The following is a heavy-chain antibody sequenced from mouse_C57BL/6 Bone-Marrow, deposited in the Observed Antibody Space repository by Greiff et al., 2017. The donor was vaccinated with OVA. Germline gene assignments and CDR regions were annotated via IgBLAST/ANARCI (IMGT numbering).Heavy chain of an antibody. V-gene: IGHV1-78*01. CDR3: AREGFLLLHYFDY. J-gene: IGHJ2*01. D-gene: IGHD1-1*01. CDR1: GYTFTDHT. Sequence: VQLQQSDAELVKPGASVKISCKVSGYTFTDHTIHWMKQRPEQGLEWIGYIYPRDGSTKYNEKFKGKATLTADKSSSTAYMQLNSRTSEDSAVYFCAREGFLLLHYFDYWGQGTTLTVSS. CDR2: IYPRDGST.